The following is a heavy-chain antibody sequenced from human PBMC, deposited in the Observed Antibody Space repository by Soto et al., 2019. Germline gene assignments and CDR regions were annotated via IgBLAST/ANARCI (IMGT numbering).Heavy chain of an antibody. V-gene: IGHV4-31*03. Sequence: SETLSPTCNRSNGSISTGGYDWTWIRQHPGKGLEWIGYIYFGGRSYYNPSLKSRLSMSVDTSKNQFSLKLSSVTAADTAVYFCAKKVDYWGQGTLLTVS. CDR2: IYFGGRS. CDR3: AKKVDY. D-gene: IGHD5-12*01. J-gene: IGHJ4*02. CDR1: NGSISTGGYD.